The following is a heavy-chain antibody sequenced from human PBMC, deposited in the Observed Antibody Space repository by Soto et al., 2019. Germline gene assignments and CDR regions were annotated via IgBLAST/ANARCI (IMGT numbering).Heavy chain of an antibody. CDR3: ARVPPGSGTYLIYYYVMDV. J-gene: IGHJ6*02. CDR1: GDSISSGNYY. CDR2: INYSGST. V-gene: IGHV4-30-4*01. Sequence: QVQLQESGPGLVKPSQTLSLSCTLSGDSISSGNYYWGWIRHSPGKGLEWIAYINYSGSTYWNQSLRGRISMSVDTWKNQFSLKLRSVTAADTAVSYCARVPPGSGTYLIYYYVMDVWGQGTTVTVSS. D-gene: IGHD3-10*01.